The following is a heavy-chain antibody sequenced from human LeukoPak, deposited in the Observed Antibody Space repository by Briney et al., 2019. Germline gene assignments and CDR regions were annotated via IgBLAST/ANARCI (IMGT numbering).Heavy chain of an antibody. D-gene: IGHD3-16*01. V-gene: IGHV5-51*01. CDR1: GYSFTSFW. J-gene: IGHJ3*02. Sequence: LGESLKISCKGSGYSFTSFWIGWVRQMPGRGLEWMGIIYPGASDTRYSPSFRGQVTISADESITTAYLQWSSLKSSDTAMYYCARLGTYDYAWGSPGDIWGQGTMVTVSS. CDR2: IYPGASDT. CDR3: ARLGTYDYAWGSPGDI.